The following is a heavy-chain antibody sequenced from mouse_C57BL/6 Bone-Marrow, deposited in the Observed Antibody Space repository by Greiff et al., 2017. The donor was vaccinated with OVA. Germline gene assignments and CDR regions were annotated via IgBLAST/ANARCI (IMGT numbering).Heavy chain of an antibody. D-gene: IGHD1-1*01. CDR2: IDPSDSYT. CDR1: GYTFTSYW. CDR3: ASDGYGSSYWYFDV. J-gene: IGHJ1*03. V-gene: IGHV1-50*01. Sequence: VQLQQPGAELVKPGASVKLSCKASGYTFTSYWMQWVKQRPGQGLEWIGEIDPSDSYTNYNQKFKGKATLTVDTSSSTAYMQLSSLTSEDSAVYYCASDGYGSSYWYFDVWGTGTTVTVSS.